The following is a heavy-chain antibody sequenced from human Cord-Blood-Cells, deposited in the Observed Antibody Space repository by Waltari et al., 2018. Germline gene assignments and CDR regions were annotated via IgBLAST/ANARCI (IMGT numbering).Heavy chain of an antibody. V-gene: IGHV4-38-2*02. CDR3: AREARSDIVVVPAAIDYYYYGMDV. CDR1: GYSISSGYY. D-gene: IGHD2-2*01. J-gene: IGHJ6*02. Sequence: QVQLQESGPGLVKPSETLSLTCAVSGYSISSGYYWGWIRQPPGKGLEWIGSIYHSGSTYYNPSLKSRVTISVDTSKNQFSLKLSSVTAEDTAVYYCAREARSDIVVVPAAIDYYYYGMDVWGQGTTVTVSS. CDR2: IYHSGST.